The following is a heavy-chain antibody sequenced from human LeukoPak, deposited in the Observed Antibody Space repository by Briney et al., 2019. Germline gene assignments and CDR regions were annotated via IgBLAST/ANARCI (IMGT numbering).Heavy chain of an antibody. V-gene: IGHV4-34*04. CDR2: INHSGNT. CDR1: GGSFGGYY. Sequence: SETLSLTCAVYGGSFGGYYWSWTRQPPGKGLEWIGEINHSGNTNDNPSHKSRATISVDTSKNQFSLKLRSVTAADTAVYYCARVAAAGTDPGAFDMWGQGTMVTVSS. D-gene: IGHD6-13*01. CDR3: ARVAAAGTDPGAFDM. J-gene: IGHJ3*02.